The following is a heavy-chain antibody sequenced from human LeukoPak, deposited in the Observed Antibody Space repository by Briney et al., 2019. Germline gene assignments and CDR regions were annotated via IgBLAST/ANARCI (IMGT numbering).Heavy chain of an antibody. J-gene: IGHJ4*02. CDR3: ARDLAWGAFDY. Sequence: PGGTLRLSCAASGFTFSNHGMNWVRQAPGKGLEWHSGVSPPGGGTYYADSVKGRFTISRDDSKNTLSLQMNSLRVEDTAVYYCARDLAWGAFDYWGQGTLVTVSS. D-gene: IGHD7-27*01. CDR2: VSPPGGGT. CDR1: GFTFSNHG. V-gene: IGHV3-23*01.